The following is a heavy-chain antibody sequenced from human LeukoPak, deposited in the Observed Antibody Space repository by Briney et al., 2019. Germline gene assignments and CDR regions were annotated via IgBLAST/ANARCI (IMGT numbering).Heavy chain of an antibody. D-gene: IGHD6-13*01. V-gene: IGHV4-59*01. CDR1: GGFISTYY. CDR3: AGRYSSSWYFYYYYGMDV. Sequence: PSETLSLTCTVSGGFISTYYWSWIRQPPGKGLEWIGFISYSGSTYHNPSLKSRVTMSVDTSKNQFSLNLRSVTAADTAVYYCAGRYSSSWYFYYYYGMDVWGQGTTVTVSS. J-gene: IGHJ6*02. CDR2: ISYSGST.